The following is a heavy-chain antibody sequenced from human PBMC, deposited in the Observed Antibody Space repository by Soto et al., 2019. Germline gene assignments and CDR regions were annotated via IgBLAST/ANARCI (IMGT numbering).Heavy chain of an antibody. Sequence: QVQLQESGPGLVKPSQTLSLTCTVSGGSISSGGYYWSWIRQHPGKGLEWIGYIYYSGSTYYNPSLKSRVTISVDTSKNHFSLKLSSVTAADTAVYYCARGGLPAAATQYYYYYYYMDVWGKGTTVTVSS. CDR2: IYYSGST. CDR1: GGSISSGGYY. CDR3: ARGGLPAAATQYYYYYYYMDV. J-gene: IGHJ6*03. V-gene: IGHV4-31*03. D-gene: IGHD2-2*01.